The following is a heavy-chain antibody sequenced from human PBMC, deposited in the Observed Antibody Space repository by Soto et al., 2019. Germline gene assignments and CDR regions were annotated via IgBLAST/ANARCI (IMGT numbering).Heavy chain of an antibody. J-gene: IGHJ6*02. CDR2: ISYDGSNK. D-gene: IGHD5-18*01. V-gene: IGHV3-30-3*01. CDR3: ARDVHRIQLWSELYYYYYGMDV. CDR1: GFTFSSYA. Sequence: HPGGSLRLSCAASGFTFSSYAMHWVRQAPGKGLEWVAVISYDGSNKYYADSVKGRFTISRDNSKNTLYLQMNSLRAEDTAVYYCARDVHRIQLWSELYYYYYGMDVWGQGTTVTVSS.